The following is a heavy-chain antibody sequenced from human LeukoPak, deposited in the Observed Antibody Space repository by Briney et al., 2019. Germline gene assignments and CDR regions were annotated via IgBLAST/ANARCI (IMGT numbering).Heavy chain of an antibody. CDR1: GFTVSGNY. CDR2: IYTAGST. V-gene: IGHV3-53*01. Sequence: GSLRLSCAASGFTVSGNYMSWVRQAPGKGLEWVSVIYTAGSTSYADSVQGRFTISRDNSKNTLYLQMNSLRPEDTALYFCAGGSNWPGFSYWGQGTLLTVSS. CDR3: AGGSNWPGFSY. J-gene: IGHJ4*02. D-gene: IGHD6-13*01.